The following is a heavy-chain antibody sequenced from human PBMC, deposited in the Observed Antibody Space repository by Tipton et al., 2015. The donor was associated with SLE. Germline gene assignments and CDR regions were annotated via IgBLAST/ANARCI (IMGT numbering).Heavy chain of an antibody. J-gene: IGHJ4*02. CDR1: GGSISSSSYY. CDR3: ARESGSSGWSLDS. CDR2: IFYSGDA. V-gene: IGHV4-61*01. D-gene: IGHD6-13*01. Sequence: TLSLTCTVSGGSISSSSYYWGWIRQPPGKGMEWLGYIFYSGDATYHPSLKSRVTISIDTSKNQFSLKLTSVTAADMAVYYCARESGSSGWSLDSWGQGIPVTVSS.